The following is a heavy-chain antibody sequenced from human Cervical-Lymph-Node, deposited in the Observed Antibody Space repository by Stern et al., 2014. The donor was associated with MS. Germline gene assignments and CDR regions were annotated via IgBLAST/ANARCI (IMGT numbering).Heavy chain of an antibody. D-gene: IGHD3-22*01. V-gene: IGHV1-8*01. J-gene: IGHJ1*01. CDR1: GYTFVGYD. CDR3: ARAYYDGGNDHFSAEYFRH. Sequence: QVQLVESGAEVKKPGASVQVSCKASGYTFVGYDLHWVRQATGQGLEWMGWMNPSTGDTGFAQKFQGRVIMTRNTSISTAYMELTSLRSEDTAVYYCARAYYDGGNDHFSAEYFRHWGQGTLVTVSS. CDR2: MNPSTGDT.